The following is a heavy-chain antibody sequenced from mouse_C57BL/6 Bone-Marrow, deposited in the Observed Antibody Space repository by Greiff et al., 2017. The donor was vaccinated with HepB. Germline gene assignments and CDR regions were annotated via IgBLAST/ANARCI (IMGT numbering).Heavy chain of an antibody. V-gene: IGHV14-4*01. CDR1: GFNIKDDY. J-gene: IGHJ2*01. CDR2: IDPENGDT. Sequence: VQLQQSGAELVRPGASVKLSCTASGFNIKDDYMHWVKQRPEQGLEWIGWIDPENGDTEYASKFQSKATITADTSSNTAYLQLSSLTSEDTAVYYCTTYYPYYFDYWGQGTTLTVSS. CDR3: TTYYPYYFDY. D-gene: IGHD1-1*01.